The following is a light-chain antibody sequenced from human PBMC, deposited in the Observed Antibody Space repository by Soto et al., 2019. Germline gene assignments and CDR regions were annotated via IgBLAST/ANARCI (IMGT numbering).Light chain of an antibody. CDR2: AAS. CDR1: QSVGSS. V-gene: IGKV3-15*01. J-gene: IGKJ3*01. Sequence: EIVVTQSPGILSVSPGDRATLSCRASQSVGSSFAWYQQKPGQAPPLLIFAASTRATGLPARFSGSGSGTEVTITISSLQSADFAVYYCQEYSGRPLFTFGPGTRVDIK. CDR3: QEYSGRPLFT.